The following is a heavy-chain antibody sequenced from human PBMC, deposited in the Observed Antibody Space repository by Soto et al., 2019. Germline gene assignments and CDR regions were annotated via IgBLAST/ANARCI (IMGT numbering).Heavy chain of an antibody. CDR3: ARDSGIVVVPAAYYFDY. Sequence: GASVKVSCKASGYTFTGYYMHWVRQAPGQGLEWMGWINPNSGGTNYAQKFQGRVTMTRDTSISTAYMELSRLRSDDTAVYYCARDSGIVVVPAAYYFDYWGQGTLVTVSS. J-gene: IGHJ4*02. D-gene: IGHD2-2*01. CDR2: INPNSGGT. V-gene: IGHV1-2*02. CDR1: GYTFTGYY.